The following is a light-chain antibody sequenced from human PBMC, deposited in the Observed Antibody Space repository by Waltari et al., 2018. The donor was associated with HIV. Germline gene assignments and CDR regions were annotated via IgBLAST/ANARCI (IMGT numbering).Light chain of an antibody. V-gene: IGLV1-51*02. J-gene: IGLJ2*01. CDR3: GTWDTSLRAVV. CDR2: ESN. CDR1: TPNLGNNF. Sequence: QSVLTQPPSVSAAPEQPVTISCSGRTPNLGNNFVSWYQHLPGTAPKLLIFESNKRPSGIPDRFSGSQSGTSATLAISGLQTGDEAAYYCGTWDTSLRAVVFGGGTKLTVL.